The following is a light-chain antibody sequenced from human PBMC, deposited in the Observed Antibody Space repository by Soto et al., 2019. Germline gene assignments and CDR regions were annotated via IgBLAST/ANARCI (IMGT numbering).Light chain of an antibody. V-gene: IGKV1-5*03. CDR1: QSISSW. J-gene: IGKJ4*01. CDR3: QQYNSNPLT. Sequence: DIQMTQSPSTLSASVGDRVTITCRASQSISSWLAWYQQKPGKAPKLLIYKASTLESGVPSRFSGSGSATEFTLTISSLQPDDFATNYCQQYNSNPLTFGGGTKVEIK. CDR2: KAS.